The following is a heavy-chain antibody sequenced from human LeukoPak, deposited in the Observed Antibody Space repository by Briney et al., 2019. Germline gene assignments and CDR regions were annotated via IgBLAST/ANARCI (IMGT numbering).Heavy chain of an antibody. CDR1: GFTFSSYG. CDR3: AKSKPYYYGSGSYYKNPFDD. Sequence: GGSLRLSCAASGFTFSSYGIHWVRQAPGKGLEWVAFIRYDGSNKYYTDSVKGRFTISRDNSKNTLYLQMNSLRAEDTALYYCAKSKPYYYGSGSYYKNPFDDWGQGTLVTVSS. J-gene: IGHJ4*02. CDR2: IRYDGSNK. D-gene: IGHD3-10*01. V-gene: IGHV3-30*02.